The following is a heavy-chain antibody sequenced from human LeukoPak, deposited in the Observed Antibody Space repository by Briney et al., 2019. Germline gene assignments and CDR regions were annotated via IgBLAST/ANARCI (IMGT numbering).Heavy chain of an antibody. D-gene: IGHD3-3*01. CDR1: GGTFSSYA. CDR2: IIPIFGTA. V-gene: IGHV1-69*13. Sequence: SVKVSCKASGGTFSSYAISWVRQAPGQGLEWMGGIIPIFGTANYAQKFQGRVTITADESTSTAYMELSSLRSEDTAVYYCASGSPNSNSTIFGVVWGGYYYYYMDVWGKGTTVTVSS. CDR3: ASGSPNSNSTIFGVVWGGYYYYYMDV. J-gene: IGHJ6*03.